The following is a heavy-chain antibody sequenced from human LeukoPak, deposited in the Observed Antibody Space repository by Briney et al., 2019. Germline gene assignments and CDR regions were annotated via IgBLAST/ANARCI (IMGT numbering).Heavy chain of an antibody. D-gene: IGHD3-10*01. CDR3: ARDYFGSGFIDY. J-gene: IGHJ4*02. CDR1: GFTFSSYA. V-gene: IGHV3-30*04. CDR2: ISYDGSNK. Sequence: GGSLRLSCAASGFTFSSYAMHWVRQAPGKGLEWVAVISYDGSNKYYADPVKGRFTIFRDNAKNSLYLQMNSLGAEDTAVYYCARDYFGSGFIDYWGQGTLVTVSS.